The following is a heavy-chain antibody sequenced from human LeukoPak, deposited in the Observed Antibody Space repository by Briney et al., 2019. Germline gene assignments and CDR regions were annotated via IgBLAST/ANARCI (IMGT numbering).Heavy chain of an antibody. CDR2: ISAYNGDT. V-gene: IGHV1-18*01. CDR3: ARDPTNTSGYYAYFDY. D-gene: IGHD5-12*01. J-gene: IGHJ4*02. CDR1: GYTFRNYG. Sequence: ASVKVSCKASGYTFRNYGITWVRHAPGQGSEWMGWISAYNGDTHYAQNLQGRVTMTTDTSTSTAYMELRSLRSDDTAVYYCARDPTNTSGYYAYFDYWGQGTLVTVSS.